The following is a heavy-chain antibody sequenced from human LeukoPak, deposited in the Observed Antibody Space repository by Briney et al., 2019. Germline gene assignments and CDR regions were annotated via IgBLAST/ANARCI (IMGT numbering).Heavy chain of an antibody. CDR3: AKDMLGHSYYFDC. D-gene: IGHD3-10*02. CDR2: ISGSGGTT. J-gene: IGHJ4*02. V-gene: IGHV3-23*01. CDR1: GFTFSSYA. Sequence: GGSLRLSCAASGFTFSSYAMSWVRQAPGKGLEWVSAISGSGGTTYYADSVKGRFTISRDNSKNTLYLQMNSLRAEDTAVYYCAKDMLGHSYYFDCWGQGTLVTVSS.